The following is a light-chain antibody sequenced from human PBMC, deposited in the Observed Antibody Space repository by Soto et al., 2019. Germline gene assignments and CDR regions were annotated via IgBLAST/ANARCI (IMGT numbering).Light chain of an antibody. CDR1: SSNIGAGYD. CDR3: QSYDSNLSVV. Sequence: QSVLTQPPSVSGAPGQRVTISCTGRSSNIGAGYDVHWYQQLPGTAPKLLIYGNSNRPSGVPDRFSGSKSGTSASLAITGLQAEDEADYYCQSYDSNLSVVFGGGTKLTVL. CDR2: GNS. V-gene: IGLV1-40*01. J-gene: IGLJ2*01.